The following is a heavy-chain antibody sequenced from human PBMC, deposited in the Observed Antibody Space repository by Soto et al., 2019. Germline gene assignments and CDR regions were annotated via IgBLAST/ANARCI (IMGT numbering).Heavy chain of an antibody. CDR3: ARGWKGYCSGGSCYKRLDAFAI. J-gene: IGHJ3*02. V-gene: IGHV1-3*01. CDR1: GYTFTSYA. Sequence: ASVKVSCKASGYTFTSYAMHWVRQAPGQRLEWMGWINAGNGNTKYSQKFQGRVTITRDTSASTAYMELSSLRSEDTAVYYCARGWKGYCSGGSCYKRLDAFAIWGQGTMVTVSS. CDR2: INAGNGNT. D-gene: IGHD2-15*01.